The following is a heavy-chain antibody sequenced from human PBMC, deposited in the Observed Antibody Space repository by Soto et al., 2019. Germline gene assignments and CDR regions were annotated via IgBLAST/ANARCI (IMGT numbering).Heavy chain of an antibody. J-gene: IGHJ4*02. CDR1: GFTFSRHW. D-gene: IGHD2-2*01. CDR3: AKDAPGGKVVPAALGY. Sequence: PGGSLRLSCKASGFTFSRHWMHWVRQTPGEGLVWVSGIGGGGSTTNYADSVKGRFTVSRDNAKNTLYLQMNSLRAEDTAVYYCAKDAPGGKVVPAALGYWGQGTLVTVSS. V-gene: IGHV3-74*01. CDR2: IGGGGSTT.